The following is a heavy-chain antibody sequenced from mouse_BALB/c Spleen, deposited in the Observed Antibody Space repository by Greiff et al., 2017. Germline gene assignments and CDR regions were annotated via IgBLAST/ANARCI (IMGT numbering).Heavy chain of an antibody. D-gene: IGHD2-1*01. V-gene: IGHV6-6*02. CDR3: TRTGAIYYHWYFDV. Sequence: DVQLQESGGGLVQPGGSMKLSCVASGFTFSNYWMNWVRQSPEKGLEWVAEIRLKSNNYATHYAESVKGRFTISRDDSKSSVYLQMNNLRAEDTGIYYCTRTGAIYYHWYFDVWGAGTTVTVSS. CDR2: IRLKSNNYAT. CDR1: GFTFSNYW. J-gene: IGHJ1*01.